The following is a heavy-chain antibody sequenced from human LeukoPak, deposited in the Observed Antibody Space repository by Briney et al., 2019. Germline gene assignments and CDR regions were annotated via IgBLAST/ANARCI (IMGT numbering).Heavy chain of an antibody. CDR3: AGGYGCSWSVDH. J-gene: IGHJ4*02. V-gene: IGHV4-59*01. D-gene: IGHD2-15*01. CDR2: MHHSGSS. Sequence: PSETLSLTCSVSGVSIKSYYWNWVRQSPGRGLEWIGYMHHSGSSHYNPFLKSRVSISLDTSKNQFYLRVSSVTAADTAVYYCAGGYGCSWSVDHWGQGTLATVSS. CDR1: GVSIKSYY.